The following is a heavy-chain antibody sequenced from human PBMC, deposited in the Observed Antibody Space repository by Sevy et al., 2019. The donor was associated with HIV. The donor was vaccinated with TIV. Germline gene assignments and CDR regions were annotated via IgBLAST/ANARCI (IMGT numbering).Heavy chain of an antibody. J-gene: IGHJ4*02. CDR2: FSFGCGKI. CDR1: GFAFYDYS. V-gene: IGHV3-23*01. D-gene: IGHD2-8*01. Sequence: GGSLRLSCAASGFAFYDYSMSWIRQAPGKGLEWVATFSFGCGKINYADSVKGRFTISRDNSKNSFYLQMENLRVEDTALYYCAREGCTRPHDYWGQGTRVTVSS. CDR3: AREGCTRPHDY.